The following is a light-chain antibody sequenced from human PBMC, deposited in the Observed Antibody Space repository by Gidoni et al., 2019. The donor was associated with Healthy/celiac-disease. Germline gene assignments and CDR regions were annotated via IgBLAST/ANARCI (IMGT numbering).Light chain of an antibody. V-gene: IGKV1-8*01. Sequence: IRLTQSPSSLSASTGDRVTITCRASQSISSYLAWYQQKPGKAPKLLIYAASTLQSGVPSRFSGSGSGTDFTLTISCLQSEDFATYYCQQYYSYPMYTFGQGTKLEIK. CDR2: AAS. CDR3: QQYYSYPMYT. CDR1: QSISSY. J-gene: IGKJ2*01.